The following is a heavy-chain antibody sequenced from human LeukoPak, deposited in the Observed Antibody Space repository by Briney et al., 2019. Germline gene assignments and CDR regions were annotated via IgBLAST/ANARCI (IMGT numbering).Heavy chain of an antibody. V-gene: IGHV4-34*01. D-gene: IGHD3-22*01. J-gene: IGHJ4*02. CDR1: GGSFSGYY. CDR2: INHSGST. Sequence: SETLSLTCAVYGGSFSGYYWSWIRQPPGKGVEGIGEINHSGSTNYNPSLTSRGTISVETSKKQLSLKLSSVPAADTAVYYCARGGVTMKHSYYFDYWGQGTLVTVSS. CDR3: ARGGVTMKHSYYFDY.